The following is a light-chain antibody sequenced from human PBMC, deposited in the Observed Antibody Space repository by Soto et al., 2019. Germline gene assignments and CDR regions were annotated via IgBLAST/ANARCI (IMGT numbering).Light chain of an antibody. CDR2: WVS. V-gene: IGLV2-14*01. CDR3: SSYTSSSPLV. J-gene: IGLJ7*01. CDR1: SSDVGGHNT. Sequence: QSALTQPASVSGSPGQSSTISCTGTSSDVGGHNTVSWYQKHPDKAPQLLIFWVSLRHSAMSPRFSGSKSGNTASLTISGLHPEDEADYLCSSYTSSSPLVFGGGTQLTVL.